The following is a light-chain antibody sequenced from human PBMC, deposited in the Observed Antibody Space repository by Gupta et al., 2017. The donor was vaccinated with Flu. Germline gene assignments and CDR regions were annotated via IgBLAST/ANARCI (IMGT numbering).Light chain of an antibody. Sequence: QSALTQPPSASGSPGQSVTISCTGTSSDVGGYNYVSWYQQHPGKAPKLMIYEVNKRPSGVPDRFSGSKSSNTASLTVSGLQAEDEADYYCSSYAGNNNGVFGGGTKLTVL. CDR3: SSYAGNNNGV. CDR1: SSDVGGYNY. V-gene: IGLV2-8*01. J-gene: IGLJ3*02. CDR2: EVN.